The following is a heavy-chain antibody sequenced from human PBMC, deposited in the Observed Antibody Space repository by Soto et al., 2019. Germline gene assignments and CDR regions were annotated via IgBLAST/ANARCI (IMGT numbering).Heavy chain of an antibody. D-gene: IGHD3-16*01. J-gene: IGHJ4*02. Sequence: QVQLVQSGAEVKKPGASMKISCKTSGYTFTDYYIHWVRQTPGQGLEWMGLINPSGGSTEYALRFQSRVTMTRDPSTRTVYMDLRSLRSEDTAVCYCATLGGSYDWGQGTLVTVSS. CDR2: INPSGGST. V-gene: IGHV1-46*01. CDR3: ATLGGSYD. CDR1: GYTFTDYY.